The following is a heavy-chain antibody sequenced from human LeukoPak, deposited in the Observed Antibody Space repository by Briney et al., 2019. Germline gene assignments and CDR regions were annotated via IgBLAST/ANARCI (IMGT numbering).Heavy chain of an antibody. CDR2: ISASGDGT. CDR3: AKSPGGAAGNRVFDY. D-gene: IGHD6-13*01. V-gene: IGHV3-23*01. J-gene: IGHJ4*02. Sequence: PGGSLRLSCAASGFTFSSYVMSWVRQAPGKGLEWVSAISASGDGTYYADSVKGRFTMSRDNSKNTLYLQMNSLRADDTAVYYCAKSPGGAAGNRVFDYWGQGILVTVSS. CDR1: GFTFSSYV.